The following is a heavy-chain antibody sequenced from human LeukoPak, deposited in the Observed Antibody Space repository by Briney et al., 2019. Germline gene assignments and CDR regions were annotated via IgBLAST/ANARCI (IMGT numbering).Heavy chain of an antibody. CDR1: GFTFSNYA. V-gene: IGHV3-23*01. CDR2: ISGSGGST. D-gene: IGHD3-22*01. CDR3: AKGPYYYDGSGYYYNAFDI. J-gene: IGHJ3*02. Sequence: GGSLRLSCAASGFTFSNYAMSWVRQAPGKGLEWVSTISGSGGSTYYADSAKGRFTISRDNSKSTLYLQMYSLRAEDTAVYYCAKGPYYYDGSGYYYNAFDIWGQGTMVTVSS.